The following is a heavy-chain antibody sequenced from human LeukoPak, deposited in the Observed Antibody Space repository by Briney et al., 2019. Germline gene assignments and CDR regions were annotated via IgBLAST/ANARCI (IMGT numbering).Heavy chain of an antibody. CDR3: ARENSSSSESYYYYMDV. D-gene: IGHD6-6*01. CDR1: GYTFTGYY. CDR2: INPNSGGT. V-gene: IGHV1-2*02. Sequence: GASVKVSCKASGYTFTGYYMHWVRQAPGQGLEWMGWINPNSGGTNYAQKIQGRVTMTRDTSISTAYMELSRLRSDDTAVYYCARENSSSSESYYYYMDVWGKGTTVTVSS. J-gene: IGHJ6*03.